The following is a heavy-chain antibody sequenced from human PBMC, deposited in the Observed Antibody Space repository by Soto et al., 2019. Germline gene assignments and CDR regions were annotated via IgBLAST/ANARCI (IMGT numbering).Heavy chain of an antibody. D-gene: IGHD6-19*01. CDR2: INHSGST. Sequence: SETLSLTCAVYGGSFSGYYWSWIRQPPGKGLEWIGEINHSGSTNYNPSLKSRVTISVDTSKNQFSLKLSSVTAADTAVYHCARGAVAGTSDYFDYWGQGTLVTVSS. CDR3: ARGAVAGTSDYFDY. V-gene: IGHV4-34*01. J-gene: IGHJ4*02. CDR1: GGSFSGYY.